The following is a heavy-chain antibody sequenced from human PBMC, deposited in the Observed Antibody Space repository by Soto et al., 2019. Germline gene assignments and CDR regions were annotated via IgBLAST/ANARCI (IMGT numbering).Heavy chain of an antibody. J-gene: IGHJ4*02. CDR2: MWYHGRDL. Sequence: GGSLRLSCAASGFSFSDYVMHWVRQAPGKGLDWVAVMWYHGRDLFYADSVKGRFTISRDNSKNTLYLQMNSLRAEDTAVYYCARDQGGPSCNFIFDTWGQGTPVTVSS. V-gene: IGHV3-33*01. CDR1: GFSFSDYV. CDR3: ARDQGGPSCNFIFDT. D-gene: IGHD3-16*01.